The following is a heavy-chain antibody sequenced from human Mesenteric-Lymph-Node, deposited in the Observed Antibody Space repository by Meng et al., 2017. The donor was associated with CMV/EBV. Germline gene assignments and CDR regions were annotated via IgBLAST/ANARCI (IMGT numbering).Heavy chain of an antibody. CDR3: ARLIPLQPLYSDSIGYYFEF. V-gene: IGHV5-51*01. CDR2: IYPGDSDT. J-gene: IGHJ4*02. D-gene: IGHD3-22*01. Sequence: GESLKISCKGSGYSFTSYWIGWVRQMPGKGLEWIGIIYPGDSDTRYSPSFQGQVTISADKSISTAYLQLSSLKVSDTAMYYCARLIPLQPLYSDSIGYYFEFWGQGMLVTVSS. CDR1: GYSFTSYW.